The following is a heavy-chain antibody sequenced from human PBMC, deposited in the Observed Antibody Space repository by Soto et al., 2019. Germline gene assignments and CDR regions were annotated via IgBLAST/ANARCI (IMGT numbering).Heavy chain of an antibody. CDR1: GYTFTSYD. V-gene: IGHV1-8*01. J-gene: IGHJ6*03. CDR3: ARGPYYYIYMDV. CDR2: MNPNSGNT. Sequence: QVQLVQSGAEVKKPGASVKVSCKASGYTFTSYDINWVRQATGQGLEWMGWMNPNSGNTGYAQKFQGRITMTRNTSLTTAYMELSRLRSEATAVYYCARGPYYYIYMDVWGKGTTFTVAS.